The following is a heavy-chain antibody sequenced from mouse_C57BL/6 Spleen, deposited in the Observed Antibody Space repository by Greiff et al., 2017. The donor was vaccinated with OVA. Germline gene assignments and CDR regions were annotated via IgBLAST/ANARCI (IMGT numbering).Heavy chain of an antibody. J-gene: IGHJ4*01. CDR2: IYPGDGDT. CDR3: ARPGYYGNYGYAMDY. D-gene: IGHD2-1*01. V-gene: IGHV1-80*01. Sequence: QVQLQQSGAELVKPGASVKISCKASGYAFSSSWMNWVKQRPGKGLEWIGQIYPGDGDTNYNGKFKGKATLTADKSSSTAYMQLSSLTSEDSAVYFCARPGYYGNYGYAMDYWGQGTSVTVSS. CDR1: GYAFSSSW.